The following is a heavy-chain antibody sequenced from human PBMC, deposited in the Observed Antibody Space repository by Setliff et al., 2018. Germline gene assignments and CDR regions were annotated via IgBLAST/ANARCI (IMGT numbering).Heavy chain of an antibody. V-gene: IGHV1-18*01. D-gene: IGHD2-8*01. J-gene: IGHJ4*02. CDR1: GYTLSNSI. Sequence: GASVKVSCKASGYTLSNSILSWVRQAPGQGLEWVGWISAYNGKTYSAQKFQDRITLTTDTSTNTGYLELRGLRSDDTAVYYCLRLVRYCTKIACQATSGDEVRGRGTLVTVSS. CDR2: ISAYNGKT. CDR3: LRLVRYCTKIACQATSGDEV.